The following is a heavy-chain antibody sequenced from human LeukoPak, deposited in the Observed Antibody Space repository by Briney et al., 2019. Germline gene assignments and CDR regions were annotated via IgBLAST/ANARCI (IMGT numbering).Heavy chain of an antibody. Sequence: PGGSLRLSCAASGFTFSSYSMNWVRQAPGKGLEWVSSISSSSSYIYYADSVKGRFTISRDNAKNSLYLQMNSLRAEDTAVYYCAPSKESGYNTFDPWGQGTLVTVSS. CDR1: GFTFSSYS. CDR2: ISSSSSYI. D-gene: IGHD5-18*01. V-gene: IGHV3-21*01. J-gene: IGHJ5*02. CDR3: APSKESGYNTFDP.